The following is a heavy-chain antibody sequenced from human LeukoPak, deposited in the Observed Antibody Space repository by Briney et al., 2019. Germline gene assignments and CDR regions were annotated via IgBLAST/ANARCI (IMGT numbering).Heavy chain of an antibody. CDR2: IYYSGST. J-gene: IGHJ6*03. D-gene: IGHD3-3*01. CDR1: GGSISSYY. V-gene: IGHV4-59*01. CDR3: ARGYSWSGYFAMDA. Sequence: SETLSLTCTVSGGSISSYYWSWIRQSPGKGLEWIAYIYYSGSTNYNPSLKSRVTISVDTSKKQFSLNLNSVTAADTAVYYCARGYSWSGYFAMDAWGKGTTVIVSS.